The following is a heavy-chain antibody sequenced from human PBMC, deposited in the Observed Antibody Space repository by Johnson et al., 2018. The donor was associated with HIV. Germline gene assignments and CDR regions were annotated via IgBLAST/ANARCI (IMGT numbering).Heavy chain of an antibody. CDR3: AREAYCSGGSCYDAFDI. CDR2: VKSKTDGGTT. D-gene: IGHD2-15*01. Sequence: VQLVESGGGLVKPGGSLRLSCAASGFTFSNAWMSWVRQAPGKGLEWVGRVKSKTDGGTTDYTAPVQGRFTISRDNSKNTLYLQMNSLRAEDTAVYYCAREAYCSGGSCYDAFDIWGQGTMVTVSS. V-gene: IGHV3-15*01. CDR1: GFTFSNAW. J-gene: IGHJ3*02.